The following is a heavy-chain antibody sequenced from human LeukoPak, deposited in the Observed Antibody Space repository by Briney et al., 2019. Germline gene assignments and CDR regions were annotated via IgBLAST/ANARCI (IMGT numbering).Heavy chain of an antibody. CDR1: GGSFSGYY. V-gene: IGHV4-34*01. CDR3: ARDRGYYGSGSYYNV. J-gene: IGHJ4*02. D-gene: IGHD3-10*01. CDR2: INHSGST. Sequence: SETLSLTCAVYGGSFSGYYWSWIRQPPGKGLEWIGEINHSGSTNYNPSLKSRVTISVDTSKNQFSLKLSSVTAADTAVYYCARDRGYYGSGSYYNVWGQGTLVTVSS.